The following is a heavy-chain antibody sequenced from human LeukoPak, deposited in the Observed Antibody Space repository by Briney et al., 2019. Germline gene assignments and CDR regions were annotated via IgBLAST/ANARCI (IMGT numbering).Heavy chain of an antibody. D-gene: IGHD6-6*01. V-gene: IGHV1-2*02. CDR1: GYTFTGYY. CDR3: ARVPKMEYSSSWYYYYYMDV. CDR2: INPNSGGT. Sequence: PRASVKVSCKASGYTFTGYYMHWVRQAPGQGLEWMGWINPNSGGTNYAQKFQGRVTMTRDTSISTAYMELSRLRSDDTAVYYCARVPKMEYSSSWYYYYYMDVWGKGTTVTVSS. J-gene: IGHJ6*03.